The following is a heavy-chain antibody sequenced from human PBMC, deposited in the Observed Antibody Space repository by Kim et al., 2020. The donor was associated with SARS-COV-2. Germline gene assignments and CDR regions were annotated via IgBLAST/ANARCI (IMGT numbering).Heavy chain of an antibody. CDR2: IWYDGSNK. CDR3: ARGEDIWGSYPQYYFDY. J-gene: IGHJ4*02. D-gene: IGHD3-16*02. V-gene: IGHV3-33*01. Sequence: GGSLRLSCAASGFTLSSYGMHWVRQAPGKGLEWVAVIWYDGSNKYYADSVKGRFTISRDNSKNTLYLQMNSLRAEDTAVYYCARGEDIWGSYPQYYFDYWGQGTLVTVSS. CDR1: GFTLSSYG.